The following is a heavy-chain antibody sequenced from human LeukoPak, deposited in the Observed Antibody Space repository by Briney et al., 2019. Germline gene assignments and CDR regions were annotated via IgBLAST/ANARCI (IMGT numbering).Heavy chain of an antibody. CDR2: ISYSGST. J-gene: IGHJ4*02. V-gene: IGHV4-59*08. D-gene: IGHD2-2*01. Sequence: SETLSLTCTVSGGSISSYYWSWIRQPPGKGLEWIGYISYSGSTNHNPSLKSRVTISVDTSKNQFSLNLSSVTAADSAVYYCARIVSAALSGGFDFWGQGTLVTVSS. CDR1: GGSISSYY. CDR3: ARIVSAALSGGFDF.